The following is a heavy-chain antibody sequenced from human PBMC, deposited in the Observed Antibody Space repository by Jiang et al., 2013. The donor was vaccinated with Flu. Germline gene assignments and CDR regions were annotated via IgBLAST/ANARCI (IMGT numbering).Heavy chain of an antibody. J-gene: IGHJ4*02. CDR2: INQDGTEK. CDR1: EFTFRRYW. CDR3: ARDRGVARTLEMDY. V-gene: IGHV3-7*03. D-gene: IGHD3-3*01. Sequence: VQLVESGGGLVQPGGSVRLSCAASEFTFRRYWMTWVRQAPGKGLEWVATINQDGTEKFYVDSVKGRFTISRDDAKNSVFLQLNNLRAEDTAVYYCARDRGVARTLEMDYWGQGTLVTVSS.